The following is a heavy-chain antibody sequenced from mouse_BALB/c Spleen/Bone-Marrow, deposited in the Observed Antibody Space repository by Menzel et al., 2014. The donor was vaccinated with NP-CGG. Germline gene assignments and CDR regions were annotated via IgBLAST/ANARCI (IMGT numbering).Heavy chain of an antibody. Sequence: VKLVESGAELVTPGASVKLSCKASGYTFTSYYMYWVKQRPGQGLEWIGGINPSNGGTNFNEKFKSKATLTVDKSSSTAYMQLSSLTSDDSAVYYCTRYGYDPLYAMDYWGQGTSVTVSS. J-gene: IGHJ4*01. CDR3: TRYGYDPLYAMDY. D-gene: IGHD2-3*01. CDR2: INPSNGGT. V-gene: IGHV1S81*02. CDR1: GYTFTSYY.